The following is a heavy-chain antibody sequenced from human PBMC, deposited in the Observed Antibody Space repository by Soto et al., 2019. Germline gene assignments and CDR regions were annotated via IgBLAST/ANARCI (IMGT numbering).Heavy chain of an antibody. J-gene: IGHJ4*02. V-gene: IGHV3-74*01. Sequence: EVQLVESGGGLVQPGGSLRLSCAASGFTFSNYWMHWVRQAPGKGLVWVSRIKGDGSGTSYADSVKGRFTISRDNAKNTLYLQMNSLRAEDTAVYYCARGEENVVVTASPMDYWGQGTLVTVSS. CDR3: ARGEENVVVTASPMDY. D-gene: IGHD2-21*02. CDR2: IKGDGSGT. CDR1: GFTFSNYW.